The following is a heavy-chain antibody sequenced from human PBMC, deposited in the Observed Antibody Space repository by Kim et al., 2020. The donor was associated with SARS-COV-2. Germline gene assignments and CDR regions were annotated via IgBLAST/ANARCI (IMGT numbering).Heavy chain of an antibody. V-gene: IGHV3-9*01. CDR2: ISWNSGSI. D-gene: IGHD3-10*01. CDR3: AKDDSITMVRGVMLFGY. Sequence: GGSLRLSCAASGFTFDDYAMHWVRQAPGKGLEWVSGISWNSGSIGYADSVKGRFTISRDNAKNSLYLQMNSLRAEDTALYYCAKDDSITMVRGVMLFGYWGQGTLVTVSS. CDR1: GFTFDDYA. J-gene: IGHJ4*02.